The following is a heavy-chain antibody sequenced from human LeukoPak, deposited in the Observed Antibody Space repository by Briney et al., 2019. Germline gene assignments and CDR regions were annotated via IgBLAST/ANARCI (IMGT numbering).Heavy chain of an antibody. CDR2: IYYSGST. V-gene: IGHV4-59*12. CDR1: GGPISSYY. D-gene: IGHD3-22*01. J-gene: IGHJ6*03. Sequence: PSETLSLTCTVSGGPISSYYWSWIRQPPGKGLEWIGYIYYSGSTNYNPSLKSRVTISVDTSKNQFSLKLSSVTAADTAVYYCARAYYYDSSGYYSSYYYYYYMDVWGKGTTVTVSS. CDR3: ARAYYYDSSGYYSSYYYYYYMDV.